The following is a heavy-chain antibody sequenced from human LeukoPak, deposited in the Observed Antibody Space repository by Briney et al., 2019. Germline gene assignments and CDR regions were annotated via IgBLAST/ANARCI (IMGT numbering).Heavy chain of an antibody. J-gene: IGHJ5*02. CDR2: INPNSGGT. Sequence: GASVKVSCKASGYTFTGYYMHWVRQAPGQGLEWMGWINPNSGGTNYAQKFQGRVTMTRDTSISTAYMELSRLRSDDTAVYYCARDISSWYLGWFDPWGQGTLVTVSS. CDR3: ARDISSWYLGWFDP. V-gene: IGHV1-2*02. CDR1: GYTFTGYY. D-gene: IGHD6-13*01.